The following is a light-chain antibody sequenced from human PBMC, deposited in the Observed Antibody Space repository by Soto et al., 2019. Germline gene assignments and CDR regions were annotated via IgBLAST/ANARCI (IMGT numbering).Light chain of an antibody. J-gene: IGLJ2*01. Sequence: QAVVTQPPSASGTPGQTVTISCSGSSSNIGTGYVYWYQQRPGSAPKFLIYRNSLRPSGVPDRFSGSKSGTSASLAIGGLRSEDEADYYCASWDDRLTVVFGGGTKRTV. CDR3: ASWDDRLTVV. CDR2: RNS. CDR1: SSNIGTGY. V-gene: IGLV1-47*01.